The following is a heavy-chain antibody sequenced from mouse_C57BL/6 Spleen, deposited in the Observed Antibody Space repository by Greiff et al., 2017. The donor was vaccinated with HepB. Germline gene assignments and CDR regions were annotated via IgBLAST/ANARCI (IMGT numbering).Heavy chain of an antibody. CDR1: GFTFSSYA. Sequence: EVQGVESGEGLVKPGGSLKLSCAASGFTFSSYAMSWVRQTPEKRLEWVAYISSGGDYIYYADTVKGRFTISRDNARNTLYLQMSSLKSEDTAMYYCTRDGSSYRYFDVWGTGTTVTVSS. V-gene: IGHV5-9-1*02. CDR2: ISSGGDYI. CDR3: TRDGSSYRYFDV. D-gene: IGHD1-1*01. J-gene: IGHJ1*03.